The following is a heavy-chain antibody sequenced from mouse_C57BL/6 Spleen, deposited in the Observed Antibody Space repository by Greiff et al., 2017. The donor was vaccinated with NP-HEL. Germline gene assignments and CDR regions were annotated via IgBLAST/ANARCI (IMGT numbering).Heavy chain of an antibody. CDR2: IDPSDSYT. CDR1: GYTFTSYW. J-gene: IGHJ4*01. CDR3: ARVGGNYDMDY. V-gene: IGHV1-69*01. Sequence: QVQLQQPGAELVMPGASVKLSCKASGYTFTSYWMHWVKQRPGQGLEWIGEIDPSDSYTNYNQKFKGKSTLTVDKSSSTAYMQLSSLTSEDSAVYYCARVGGNYDMDYWGQGTSVTVSS.